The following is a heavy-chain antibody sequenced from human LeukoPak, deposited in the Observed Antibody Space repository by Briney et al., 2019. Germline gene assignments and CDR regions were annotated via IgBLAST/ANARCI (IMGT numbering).Heavy chain of an antibody. D-gene: IGHD2-8*02. V-gene: IGHV3-23*01. CDR2: IFPSGGEI. Sequence: GGSPRFSCAASGFTFSTFAMIWVRQPPGKGLEWVSSIFPSGGEIHYADSVRGRFTISRDNSKSTLSLQMNSLRAEDTAIYYCATYRQVLLPFESWGQGTLVTVSS. J-gene: IGHJ4*02. CDR3: ATYRQVLLPFES. CDR1: GFTFSTFA.